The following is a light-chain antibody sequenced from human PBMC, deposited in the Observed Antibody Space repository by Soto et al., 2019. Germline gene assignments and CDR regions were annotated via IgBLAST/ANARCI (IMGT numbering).Light chain of an antibody. Sequence: TVLTQSPVTLSLSPGERATLSCRASQSVGGNVAWYQQKPGQAPKLLISGASSRAPGIPDRFSGSGSGAEITRSISRLEPEDFALYYFQHYAAAPITFGQGTRL. CDR2: GAS. CDR3: QHYAAAPIT. CDR1: QSVGGN. J-gene: IGKJ5*01. V-gene: IGKV3-20*01.